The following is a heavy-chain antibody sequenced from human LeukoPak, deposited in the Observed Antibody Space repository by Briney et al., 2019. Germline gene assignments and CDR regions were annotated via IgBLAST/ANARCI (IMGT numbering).Heavy chain of an antibody. CDR2: IKQDGSQR. J-gene: IGHJ4*02. V-gene: IGHV3-7*01. CDR1: GFPFSNYW. Sequence: GGSLRLSCEASGFPFSNYWMTWGRQAPGKGPEWVANIKQDGSQRYYVDSVRGRFTISRDNAKNSLFLQMNGLRAEDTAVYYCARRGGSSSRRSPIDYWGQGTLVTVSS. CDR3: ARRGGSSSRRSPIDY. D-gene: IGHD6-6*01.